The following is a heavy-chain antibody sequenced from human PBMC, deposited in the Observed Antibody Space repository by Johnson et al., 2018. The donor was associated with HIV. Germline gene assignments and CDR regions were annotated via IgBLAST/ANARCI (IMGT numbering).Heavy chain of an antibody. CDR3: ARTRGYSYGLYAFDI. CDR1: GFTFSSYD. CDR2: ARYDGVSQ. J-gene: IGHJ3*02. D-gene: IGHD5-18*01. V-gene: IGHV3-33*03. Sequence: QVQLVESGGGVVQPGTSLRLSCAASGFTFSSYDMHWVRQAPGKGLEWVAVARYDGVSQYYTDSVKGRFTISRDNAKNSLYLQMDSLRAEDTALYYCARTRGYSYGLYAFDIWGQGTMVTVSS.